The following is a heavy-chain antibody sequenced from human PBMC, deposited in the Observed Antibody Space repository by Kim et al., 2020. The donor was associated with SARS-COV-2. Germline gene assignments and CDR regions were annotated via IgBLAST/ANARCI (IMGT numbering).Heavy chain of an antibody. V-gene: IGHV4-4*07. CDR2: FYTSGGT. D-gene: IGHD6-13*01. J-gene: IGHJ6*03. CDR1: GGSISSSH. CDR3: ARGGITAAGPINYYYMDV. Sequence: SETLSLTCTVSGGSISSSHWSWIRQPAGKGLEWIGRFYTSGGTNYIPSFKSRVTMSVDTSKNQFSLKLTSVTAADTAVYYCARGGITAAGPINYYYMDVWGKGTTVTVSS.